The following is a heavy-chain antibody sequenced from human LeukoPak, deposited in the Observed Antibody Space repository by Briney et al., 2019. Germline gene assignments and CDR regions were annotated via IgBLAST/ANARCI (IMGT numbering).Heavy chain of an antibody. CDR2: IRYDGSNK. CDR3: ARIRRSNNWFDP. CDR1: GFTFSSYG. J-gene: IGHJ5*02. V-gene: IGHV3-30*02. Sequence: GGSLRLSCAASGFTFSSYGMHWVRQAPGRGLEGVAFIRYDGSNKYYADSVKGRFTISRDNSKNTLYLQMNSLRAEDTAVYYCARIRRSNNWFDPWGQGTLVTVSS.